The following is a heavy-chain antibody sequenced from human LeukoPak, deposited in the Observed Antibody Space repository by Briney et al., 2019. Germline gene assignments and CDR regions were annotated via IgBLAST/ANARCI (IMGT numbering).Heavy chain of an antibody. D-gene: IGHD2-21*02. V-gene: IGHV3-23*01. Sequence: SGGSLRLSCAASGFNLHLHAMSWVCQTPGKGLEWVADIRSDTSTTAYADSVKGRFTISRDNSKNSLYLQMNSLRAEDTAVYYCAKVEVPVATWGNDYWGQGVLVAVSS. CDR2: IRSDTSTT. CDR3: AKVEVPVATWGNDY. CDR1: GFNLHLHA. J-gene: IGHJ4*02.